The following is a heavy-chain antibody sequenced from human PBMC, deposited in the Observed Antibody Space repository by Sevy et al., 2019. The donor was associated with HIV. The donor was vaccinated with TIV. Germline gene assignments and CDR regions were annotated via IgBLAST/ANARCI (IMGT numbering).Heavy chain of an antibody. CDR2: ISASGAST. D-gene: IGHD3-3*01. J-gene: IGHJ4*02. CDR3: AKNPNYDFWSTYYTGYFDY. CDR1: GFTFSSYA. Sequence: GGSLRLSCAASGFTFSSYAMSWVRQAPGKGLEWVSAISASGASTYHADPVQGRFTISRDNSRNTLYLQMNNMGAEDTAVYYCAKNPNYDFWSTYYTGYFDYWGQGILVTVSS. V-gene: IGHV3-23*01.